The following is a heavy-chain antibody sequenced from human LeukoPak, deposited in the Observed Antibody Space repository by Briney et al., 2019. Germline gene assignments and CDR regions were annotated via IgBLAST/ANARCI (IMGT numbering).Heavy chain of an antibody. V-gene: IGHV3-74*01. J-gene: IGHJ4*02. CDR1: GFTFRKYR. CDR3: ATKQWLAPPPDS. Sequence: GGALRLPCAAPGFTFRKYRMLFVRPAPGKGLGSVSRINTDGTVTTYADSVKGRFTVSRDNADNTMFLQMNSVRDEDTAVYYCATKQWLAPPPDSWGQGTPVTVSS. D-gene: IGHD6-19*01. CDR2: INTDGTVT.